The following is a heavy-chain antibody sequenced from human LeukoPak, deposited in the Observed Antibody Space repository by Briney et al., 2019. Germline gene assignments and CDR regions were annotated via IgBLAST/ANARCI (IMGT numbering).Heavy chain of an antibody. V-gene: IGHV1-24*01. CDR1: GYTLTELS. D-gene: IGHD3-22*01. J-gene: IGHJ6*02. Sequence: ASVKVSCKVSGYTLTELSMHWVRQAPGKGLEWMGGFDPEDGETIYAQKFQGRVTMTEDTSTDTAYMELSSLRSEDTAVYYCAREARYYDSSGYYASYGMDVWGQGTTVTVSS. CDR2: FDPEDGET. CDR3: AREARYYDSSGYYASYGMDV.